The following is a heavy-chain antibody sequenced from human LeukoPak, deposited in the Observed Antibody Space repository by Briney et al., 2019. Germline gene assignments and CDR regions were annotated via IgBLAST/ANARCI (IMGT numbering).Heavy chain of an antibody. CDR3: TRGRGYVDYGMDV. J-gene: IGHJ6*02. CDR2: IYYRGST. Sequence: SDTLSPTCAVSGYSISSSSAWGWIRQPPGKALEWIGYIYYRGSTYYNPSLKSRVTMSVDTSKNQFSLQLNSVTPDDTAVYYCTRGRGYVDYGMDVCDRAPTVTVSS. V-gene: IGHV4-28*03. CDR1: GYSISSSSA. D-gene: IGHD3-3*01.